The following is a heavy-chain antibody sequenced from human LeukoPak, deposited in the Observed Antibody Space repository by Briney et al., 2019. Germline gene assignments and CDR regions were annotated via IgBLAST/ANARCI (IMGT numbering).Heavy chain of an antibody. CDR1: GYTFTNYG. J-gene: IGHJ4*02. V-gene: IGHV1-18*01. CDR3: ARDQGYCSSSSCHEVHQFDY. D-gene: IGHD2-2*01. Sequence: ASVKVSCKASGYTFTNYGINWVRQAPGQGLEWMGWTSTYNANTNYAQKLQGRVTMTTDTSTSTAYMELRSLRSDDTAVYFCARDQGYCSSSSCHEVHQFDYWGQGTLVTVSS. CDR2: TSTYNANT.